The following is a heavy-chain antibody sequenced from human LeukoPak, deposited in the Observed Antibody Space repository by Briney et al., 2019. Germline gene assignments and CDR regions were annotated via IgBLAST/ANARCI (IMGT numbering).Heavy chain of an antibody. D-gene: IGHD1-26*01. CDR3: ARDNSGSYYADAFDI. J-gene: IGHJ3*02. CDR2: ISAYNGNT. V-gene: IGHV1-18*01. CDR1: GYTFTSHG. Sequence: ASVKVSCKASGYTFTSHGISWVRQAPGQGLEWMGWISAYNGNTNYAQKLQGRATMTTDTSTSTAYMELRSLRSDDTAVYYCARDNSGSYYADAFDIWGQGTMVTVSS.